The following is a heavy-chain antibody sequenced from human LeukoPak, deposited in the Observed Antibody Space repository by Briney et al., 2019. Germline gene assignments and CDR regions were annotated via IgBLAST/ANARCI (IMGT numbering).Heavy chain of an antibody. CDR1: AFTFSSYS. CDR3: ARGATADTRHLDY. V-gene: IGHV3-21*01. D-gene: IGHD2-21*02. Sequence: GGSLRLSCAASAFTFSSYSMNWVRRAPGKRLEWVSIISRGSDDIHYADSVKGRFTISRDNTRNSLYLQMDSLRDEDTAVYYCARGATADTRHLDYWGQGTLVTVSP. CDR2: ISRGSDDI. J-gene: IGHJ4*02.